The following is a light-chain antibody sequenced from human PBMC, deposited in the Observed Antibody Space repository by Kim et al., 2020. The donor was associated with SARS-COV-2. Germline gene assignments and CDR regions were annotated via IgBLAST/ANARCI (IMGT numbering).Light chain of an antibody. Sequence: VSPGQPASITCSGDKLGDKYACWYQQKPGQSPLLVIYQDTKRPSGIPERFSGSNSGNTATLTISGTQAMDEADYYCQAWDSSAYVFGTGTKVTVL. V-gene: IGLV3-1*01. CDR3: QAWDSSAYV. CDR1: KLGDKY. J-gene: IGLJ1*01. CDR2: QDT.